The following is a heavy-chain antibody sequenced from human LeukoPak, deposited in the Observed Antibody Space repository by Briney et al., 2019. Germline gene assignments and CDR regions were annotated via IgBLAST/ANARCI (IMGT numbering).Heavy chain of an antibody. CDR3: ARVGEDYYGSGSYYNPLDY. CDR2: IYYSGST. Sequence: SETLSLTCTVSGGSISSYYWSWIRQPPGKGLEWIGYIYYSGSTNYNPSLKSRVTISVDTSKNQFSLKLSSVTAADTAVCYCARVGEDYYGSGSYYNPLDYWGQGTLVTVSS. CDR1: GGSISSYY. V-gene: IGHV4-59*01. D-gene: IGHD3-10*01. J-gene: IGHJ4*02.